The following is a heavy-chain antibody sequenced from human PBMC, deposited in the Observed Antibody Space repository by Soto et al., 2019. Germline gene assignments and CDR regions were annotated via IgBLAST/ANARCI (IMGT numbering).Heavy chain of an antibody. J-gene: IGHJ4*02. Sequence: EVQLLESGGDLVQPGVSRRLSCAASGFTFNNYAMSWVRQAPGKGLEWVSAISSSATTIYYADSVKGRFTISRDNAKNSLFLQMDGLRPEDTAVYYCARDPLHYGSGFDYWGQGTLATVSS. CDR1: GFTFNNYA. CDR3: ARDPLHYGSGFDY. CDR2: ISSSATTI. V-gene: IGHV3-23*01. D-gene: IGHD3-10*01.